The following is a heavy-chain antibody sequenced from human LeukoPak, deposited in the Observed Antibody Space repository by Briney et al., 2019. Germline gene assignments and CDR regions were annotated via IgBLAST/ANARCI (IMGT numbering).Heavy chain of an antibody. CDR1: GFTFSNYG. V-gene: IGHV3-21*01. Sequence: GGSLRLSCAASGFTFSNYGMNWVRQAPEKGLEWVSAISGSGHNTYYADSVKGRFTISRDNAKNSLYLQMNSLRAEDTAVYYCARTKEMASISYFDSWGQGTLVTVSS. CDR3: ARTKEMASISYFDS. CDR2: ISGSGHNT. J-gene: IGHJ4*02. D-gene: IGHD5-24*01.